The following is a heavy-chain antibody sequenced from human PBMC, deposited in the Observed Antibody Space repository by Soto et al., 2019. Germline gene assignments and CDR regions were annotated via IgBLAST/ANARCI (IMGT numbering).Heavy chain of an antibody. CDR1: GGSVSSGSYY. J-gene: IGHJ5*02. CDR2: IYYSGST. Sequence: SETLSLTCTVSGGSVSSGSYYWSWIRQPPGKGLEWIGYIYYSGSTNYNPSLKSRVTIPVDTSKNQFSLKLGSVTAADTAVYYCAREVTIFGVVIIRWFDPWGQGTLVTVSS. V-gene: IGHV4-61*01. D-gene: IGHD3-3*01. CDR3: AREVTIFGVVIIRWFDP.